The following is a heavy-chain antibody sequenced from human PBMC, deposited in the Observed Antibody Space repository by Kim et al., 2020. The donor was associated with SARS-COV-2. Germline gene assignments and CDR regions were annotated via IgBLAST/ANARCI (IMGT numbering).Heavy chain of an antibody. Sequence: KGQFSISRDNSKNTLYLLMNSLRAEDTAVYYCAKEGLWGIVGSTTGGYYYWGQGTLVTVSS. D-gene: IGHD1-26*01. V-gene: IGHV3-23*01. J-gene: IGHJ4*02. CDR3: AKEGLWGIVGSTTGGYYY.